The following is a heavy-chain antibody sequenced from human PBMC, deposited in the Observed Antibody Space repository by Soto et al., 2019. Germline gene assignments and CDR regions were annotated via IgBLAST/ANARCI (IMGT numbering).Heavy chain of an antibody. D-gene: IGHD4-17*01. V-gene: IGHV4-59*08. CDR3: ARQYYGGIFDY. J-gene: IGHJ4*02. CDR1: GGSISSYY. CDR2: IYYSGST. Sequence: SETLSLTCTVSGGSISSYYWSWIRQPPGKGLEWIGYIYYSGSTNYNPSLKSRVTISVDTSKNQFSLKLSSVTAADTAMYYCARQYYGGIFDYWGQGTLVTVSS.